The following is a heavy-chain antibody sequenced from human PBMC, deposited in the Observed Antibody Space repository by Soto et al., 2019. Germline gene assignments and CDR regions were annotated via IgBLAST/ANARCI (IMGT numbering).Heavy chain of an antibody. Sequence: QVQLQESGPGLVKPSETLSLTCTVSGGSISGGVHSWSWIRQPPGKGLEWIGHIFDSGSTYYNQCLKIRLTISVDTSKNQFSLRLSSVTAADTAVYYCAREIMPLTNDWYFDLWGRGTLVTVSS. CDR3: AREIMPLTNDWYFDL. V-gene: IGHV4-30-4*01. CDR2: IFDSGST. D-gene: IGHD2-8*01. J-gene: IGHJ2*01. CDR1: GGSISGGVHS.